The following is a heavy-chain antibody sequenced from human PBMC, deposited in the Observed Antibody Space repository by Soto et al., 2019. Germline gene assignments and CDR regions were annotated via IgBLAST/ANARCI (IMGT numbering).Heavy chain of an antibody. J-gene: IGHJ3*02. CDR2: ISAYNGNT. CDR1: GYTFTSYG. D-gene: IGHD5-12*01. CDR3: ARGLVATIIAAFDI. V-gene: IGHV1-18*01. Sequence: APVKVSCKASGYTFTSYGISWVLQAPGQGLEWMGWISAYNGNTNYAQKLQGRVTMTTDTSTSTAYMELRSLRSDDTAVYYCARGLVATIIAAFDIWGQGTMVTVSS.